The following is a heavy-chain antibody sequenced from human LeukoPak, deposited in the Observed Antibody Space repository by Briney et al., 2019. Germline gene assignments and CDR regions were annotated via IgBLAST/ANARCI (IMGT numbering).Heavy chain of an antibody. CDR2: IYPGDSDT. CDR1: GYSFTSYW. CDR3: ARRSASEDFTIFREYYYYMDV. Sequence: GESLKISCKGSGYSFTSYWIGWVRQMPGKGLEWMGIIYPGDSDTRYSPSFQGQVTISADKSISTAYLQWSSLKASDTATYYCARRSASEDFTIFREYYYYMDVWGKGTTVTISS. V-gene: IGHV5-51*01. D-gene: IGHD3-3*01. J-gene: IGHJ6*03.